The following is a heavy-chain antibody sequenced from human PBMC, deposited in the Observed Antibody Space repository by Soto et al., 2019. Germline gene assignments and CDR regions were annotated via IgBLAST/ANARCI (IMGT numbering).Heavy chain of an antibody. J-gene: IGHJ6*03. CDR2: VSYIGST. V-gene: IGHV4-59*08. CDR1: GGSINSYY. CDR3: ARQPRYYYMDV. Sequence: SETLSLTCTVSGGSINSYYWSWIRQPPGKGLEWIGYVSYIGSTNYNPSLKSRVTISVDTSKNQFSLKLSSVTAADTAVYYCARQPRYYYMDVWGTGTTVTVSS.